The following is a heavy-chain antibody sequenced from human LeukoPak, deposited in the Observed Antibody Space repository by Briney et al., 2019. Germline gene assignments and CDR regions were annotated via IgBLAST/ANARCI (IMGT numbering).Heavy chain of an antibody. V-gene: IGHV1-18*01. CDR3: ARDWAVHKCGYSYPYCERVAFDI. Sequence: ASVKVSCKASGYTFTSYGISWLRQAPGQGLEWMGWISAYNGNTNYAQKLQGRVTMTTDTSTSTAYMELRSLRSDDTAVYYCARDWAVHKCGYSYPYCERVAFDIWGQGTMVTVSS. CDR2: ISAYNGNT. D-gene: IGHD5-18*01. CDR1: GYTFTSYG. J-gene: IGHJ3*02.